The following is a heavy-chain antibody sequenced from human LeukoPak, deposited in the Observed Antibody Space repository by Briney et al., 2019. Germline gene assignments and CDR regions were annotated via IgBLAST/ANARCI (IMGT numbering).Heavy chain of an antibody. CDR2: IHYSGST. CDR1: GGSISSYY. Sequence: PSETLSLTCTVSGGSISSYYWSWIRQPPGKELEWIGYIHYSGSTKYNPSLKSRVTISVDTSKNQFSLKLSSVTAADTAVYYCARWYSSGWAFDYWGQGTLVTVSS. V-gene: IGHV4-59*08. J-gene: IGHJ4*02. CDR3: ARWYSSGWAFDY. D-gene: IGHD6-19*01.